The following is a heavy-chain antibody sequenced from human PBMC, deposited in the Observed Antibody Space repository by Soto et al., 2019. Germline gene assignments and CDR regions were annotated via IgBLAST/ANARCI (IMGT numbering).Heavy chain of an antibody. Sequence: QVQLQESGPGLVKPLQTLSLTCTISGDSITSGDYYWSWIRQPPGKGLEWIGYIYHSGSTHYNPSLQSRVTISVDTSENQFSLNLSSVTAADTAVYYCARGSYAQDDYYYYGMDIWGQGTTVTVSS. CDR3: ARGSYAQDDYYYYGMDI. CDR1: GDSITSGDYY. V-gene: IGHV4-30-4*01. CDR2: IYHSGST. D-gene: IGHD4-17*01. J-gene: IGHJ6*02.